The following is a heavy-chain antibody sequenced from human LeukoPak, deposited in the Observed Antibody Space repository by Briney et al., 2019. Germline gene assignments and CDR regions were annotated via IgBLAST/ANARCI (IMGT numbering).Heavy chain of an antibody. CDR2: NYSGGST. CDR1: GFTVSTNY. J-gene: IGHJ4*02. V-gene: IGHV3-53*01. Sequence: GGSLRLSCAASGFTVSTNYMSWVRQAPGKGLEWVSVNYSGGSTYYADSVKGRFTISRDNSKNTLYLQMNSLRAEDTAVYYCARGRGTYYFDYWGQGTLVTVSS. CDR3: ARGRGTYYFDY. D-gene: IGHD3-10*01.